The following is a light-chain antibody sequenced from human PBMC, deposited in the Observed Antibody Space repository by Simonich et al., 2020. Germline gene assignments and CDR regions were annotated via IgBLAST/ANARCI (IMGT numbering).Light chain of an antibody. Sequence: EIVMTQSPATLSVSPGERATLPCRASQSVSSNLAWYQQKPGQAPRLLIYGASPRATGIPARFSGSGSGTEFTLTISSMQSEDFAVYYCQQYNNWPFTFGPGTKVDIK. CDR2: GAS. CDR3: QQYNNWPFT. V-gene: IGKV3-15*01. J-gene: IGKJ3*01. CDR1: QSVSSN.